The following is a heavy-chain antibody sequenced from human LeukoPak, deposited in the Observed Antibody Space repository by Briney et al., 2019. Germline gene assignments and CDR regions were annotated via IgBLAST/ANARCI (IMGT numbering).Heavy chain of an antibody. V-gene: IGHV3-49*04. Sequence: GGSLRLSCTTSGFAFDDFAMSWVRQPAGKGLEWVGFIGRRAYGGAAEYAASAKGRFIISRDDSKGIAYLQMNSLKTEDTAVYYCSRNGLVDFDYWGQGSRVIVSP. CDR3: SRNGLVDFDY. CDR1: GFAFDDFA. J-gene: IGHJ4*02. CDR2: IGRRAYGGAA.